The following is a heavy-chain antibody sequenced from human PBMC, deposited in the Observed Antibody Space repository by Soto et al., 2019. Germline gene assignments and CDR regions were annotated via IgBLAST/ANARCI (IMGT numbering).Heavy chain of an antibody. D-gene: IGHD4-4*01. J-gene: IGHJ2*01. CDR1: GFTFSSYA. CDR3: ARPLWRDDYNWGYFDL. Sequence: QVQLVESGGDVVQPGRSLRLSCAASGFTFSSYAMHWVRQAPGKGLEWVAVISYDGSNKYYAASVKGRFTISGDNSKNTVYLQMSSLRAEDTAVYYCARPLWRDDYNWGYFDLWGRGTLVTVSS. V-gene: IGHV3-30-3*01. CDR2: ISYDGSNK.